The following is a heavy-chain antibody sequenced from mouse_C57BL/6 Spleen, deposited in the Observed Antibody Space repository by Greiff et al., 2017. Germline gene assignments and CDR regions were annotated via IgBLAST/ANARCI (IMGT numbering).Heavy chain of an antibody. D-gene: IGHD4-1*01. CDR2: IYPGDGDT. Sequence: ESGPELVKPGASVKISCKASGYAFSSSWMHWVKQRPGKGLEWIGRIYPGDGDTNYNGKFKGKATLTADKSSSTAYMQLSSLTSEDSAVYFCARSNWDPYFDYWGQGTTLTVSS. V-gene: IGHV1-82*01. CDR3: ARSNWDPYFDY. J-gene: IGHJ2*01. CDR1: GYAFSSSW.